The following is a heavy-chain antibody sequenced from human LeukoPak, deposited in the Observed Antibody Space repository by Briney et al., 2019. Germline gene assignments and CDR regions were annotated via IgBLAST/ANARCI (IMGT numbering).Heavy chain of an antibody. Sequence: SVKVFCKASGGTFSSYAISWVRQDPGQGLEWMGGIIPIFGTANHAQTFLGRVTITADESTSTAYMELSSLRSEDTAVYYCARDCIYDFWSGYYCVWGKGTTVTVSS. V-gene: IGHV1-69*13. D-gene: IGHD3-3*01. CDR1: GGTFSSYA. CDR3: ARDCIYDFWSGYYCV. J-gene: IGHJ6*04. CDR2: IIPIFGTA.